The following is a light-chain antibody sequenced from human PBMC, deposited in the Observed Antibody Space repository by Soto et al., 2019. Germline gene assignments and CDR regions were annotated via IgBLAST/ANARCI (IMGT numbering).Light chain of an antibody. CDR3: QSYDSSLSGWV. V-gene: IGLV1-40*01. Sequence: QSVLTQPPSVSGAPGQRVTISCTASSSNIGAGYDVHWYQQLPGTVPKLLIYGNSNRPSGVPDRFSGSKSGTSASLAITGLQDEDEADYYCQSYDSSLSGWVFGGGTKVTVL. J-gene: IGLJ3*02. CDR1: SSNIGAGYD. CDR2: GNS.